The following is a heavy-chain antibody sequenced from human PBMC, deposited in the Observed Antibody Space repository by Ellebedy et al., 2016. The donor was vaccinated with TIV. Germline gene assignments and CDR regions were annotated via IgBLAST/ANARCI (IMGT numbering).Heavy chain of an antibody. D-gene: IGHD6-6*01. CDR3: ARDSVAAAWMDR. J-gene: IGHJ5*02. CDR2: IWSDGSMK. CDR1: GFTFSRFG. Sequence: GESLKISCAASGFTFSRFGMHWVRQAPGKGLEWVALIWSDGSMKYYAESVKGRFTISRDDSQNMLYLQMDSLGVEDTAVYFCARDSVAAAWMDRWGQGILVTVSS. V-gene: IGHV3-33*01.